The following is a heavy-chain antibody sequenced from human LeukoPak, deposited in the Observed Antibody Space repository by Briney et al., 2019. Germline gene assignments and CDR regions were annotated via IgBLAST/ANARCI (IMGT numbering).Heavy chain of an antibody. CDR2: ISGNGDIT. V-gene: IGHV3-23*01. D-gene: IGHD3-22*01. CDR1: GFTFSSYA. Sequence: GGSLRLSCAASGFTFSSYAMTWVRQAPGKGLEWVSDISGNGDITYYADSVKGRFTISRDNSKNTLYLQMNSLRAEDTAVYYCAKTPLGDYDSSGYYSTLYYFDYWGQGTLVTVSS. J-gene: IGHJ4*02. CDR3: AKTPLGDYDSSGYYSTLYYFDY.